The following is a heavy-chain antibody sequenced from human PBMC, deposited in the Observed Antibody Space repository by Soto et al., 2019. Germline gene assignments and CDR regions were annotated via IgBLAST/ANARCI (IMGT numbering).Heavy chain of an antibody. D-gene: IGHD1-26*01. J-gene: IGHJ4*02. Sequence: QVQLQESGPGLVKPSQTLSLTCTVSGGSINSGDYYWSWIRLPPGKGLEWIGYIYYSGYTYYNPSAKSRVTRSADTSKDEFSLELNSVTAAETAVYDGAGGRGSSTRFDYWGQGTLVTVSS. CDR1: GGSINSGDYY. CDR2: IYYSGYT. V-gene: IGHV4-30-4*01. CDR3: AGGRGSSTRFDY.